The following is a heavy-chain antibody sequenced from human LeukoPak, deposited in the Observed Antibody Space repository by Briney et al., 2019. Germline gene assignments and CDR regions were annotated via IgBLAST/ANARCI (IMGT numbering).Heavy chain of an antibody. CDR3: ATGYGDLSFDY. CDR2: IYYSGST. J-gene: IGHJ4*02. Sequence: SETLSLTCAVYGGSFSGYYWSWIRQPPGKGLEWIGYIYYSGSTNYNPSLKSRVTISVDTSKNQFSLKLSSVTAADTAVYYCATGYGDLSFDYWGQGTLVTVSS. V-gene: IGHV4-59*01. CDR1: GGSFSGYY. D-gene: IGHD4-17*01.